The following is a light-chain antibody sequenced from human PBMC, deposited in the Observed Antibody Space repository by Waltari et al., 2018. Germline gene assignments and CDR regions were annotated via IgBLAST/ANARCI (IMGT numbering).Light chain of an antibody. CDR2: QDN. CDR1: NLGDKP. V-gene: IGLV3-1*01. Sequence: SFELTQPTSVSVSPGQTASITCPGDNLGDKPVCWYQQKPGQSPVAVIYQDNRRPSGIPERFSGSNSGNTATLTISGTQAMDEADYFCQAWDTTTGVFGGGTKLTVL. CDR3: QAWDTTTGV. J-gene: IGLJ2*01.